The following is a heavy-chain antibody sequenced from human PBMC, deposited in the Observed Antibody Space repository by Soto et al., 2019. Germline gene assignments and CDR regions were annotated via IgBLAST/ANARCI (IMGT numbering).Heavy chain of an antibody. D-gene: IGHD3-22*01. CDR2: ISSSDSII. CDR1: GFTFSDYY. V-gene: IGHV3-11*01. J-gene: IGHJ4*02. Sequence: PGGSLRLSCAASGFTFSDYYMSWIRQAPGKGLEWVSYISSSDSIIYYADSVKGRFTISRDNAKKSVYLQLNSLRAEDTAVYYCARDLGYYDSSGYFHYCGQGTLVTVSS. CDR3: ARDLGYYDSSGYFHY.